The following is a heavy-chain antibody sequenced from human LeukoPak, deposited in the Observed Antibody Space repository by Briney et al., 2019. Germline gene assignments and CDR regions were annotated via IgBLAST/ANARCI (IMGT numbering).Heavy chain of an antibody. J-gene: IGHJ4*02. Sequence: ASVKVSCKASGGTFSSYAISWVRQAPGQGLEWMRGIIPIFGTANYAQKFQGRVTITADESTSTAYMELSGLRSEDTAVYYCARDQRGSGSYRRDLNYWGQGTLVTVSS. D-gene: IGHD3-10*01. V-gene: IGHV1-69*13. CDR1: GGTFSSYA. CDR3: ARDQRGSGSYRRDLNY. CDR2: IIPIFGTA.